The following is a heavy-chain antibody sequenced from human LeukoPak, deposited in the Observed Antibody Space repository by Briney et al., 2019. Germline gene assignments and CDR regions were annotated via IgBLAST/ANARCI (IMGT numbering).Heavy chain of an antibody. D-gene: IGHD4-17*01. CDR1: GGSFSGYY. J-gene: IGHJ4*02. Sequence: SETLSLTCAVYGGSFSGYYWSWIRQPPGKGLEWIGEINHSGSTNYNPSLKSRVTISVDTSKNQFSLKLSSVTAADTAVYYCASAQRLRVFYLDYWGQGTLVTVSS. V-gene: IGHV4-34*01. CDR2: INHSGST. CDR3: ASAQRLRVFYLDY.